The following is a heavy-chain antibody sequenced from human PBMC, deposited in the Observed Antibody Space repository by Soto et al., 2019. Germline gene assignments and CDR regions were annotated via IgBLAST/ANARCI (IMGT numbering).Heavy chain of an antibody. CDR3: AREYYYDSSGIGIDP. V-gene: IGHV4-59*11. J-gene: IGHJ5*02. Sequence: PSETLSLTCTVSGGSTSGHYWSWIRQPPGKGLEWIGYIYSSGSPHHNPSLKSRVIISEDRSKNQIYLKLNSVTAADTAVYYCAREYYYDSSGIGIDPWGQGTLVTVSS. CDR1: GGSTSGHY. D-gene: IGHD3-22*01. CDR2: IYSSGSP.